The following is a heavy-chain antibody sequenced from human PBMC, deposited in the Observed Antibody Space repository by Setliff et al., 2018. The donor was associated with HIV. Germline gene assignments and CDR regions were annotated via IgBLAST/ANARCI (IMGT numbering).Heavy chain of an antibody. D-gene: IGHD3-16*01. Sequence: SETLSLTCTVSGASMSGHYWSWLRQPPGKTLEWIGYVYYTGTTNYDPSLQSRVTISLDTSKSQFSLKLTSATAADTAVYYCATYPRPPYDFEYWGQGNLVTVSS. CDR1: GASMSGHY. CDR3: ATYPRPPYDFEY. CDR2: VYYTGTT. V-gene: IGHV4-59*11. J-gene: IGHJ4*02.